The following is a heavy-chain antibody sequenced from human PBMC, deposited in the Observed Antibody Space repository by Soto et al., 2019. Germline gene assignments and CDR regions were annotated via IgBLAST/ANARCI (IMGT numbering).Heavy chain of an antibody. CDR2: ISGSGGST. D-gene: IGHD3-3*01. V-gene: IGHV3-23*01. CDR3: AKIPITIFGVVIIPSSSYMDA. CDR1: GFTFSSYA. Sequence: GGSLRLSCAASGFTFSSYAMSWVRQAPGKGLEWVSAISGSGGSTYYADSVKGRFTISRDNSKNTLYLQMNSLRAEDTAVYYCAKIPITIFGVVIIPSSSYMDAWGQGTTVTVSS. J-gene: IGHJ6*03.